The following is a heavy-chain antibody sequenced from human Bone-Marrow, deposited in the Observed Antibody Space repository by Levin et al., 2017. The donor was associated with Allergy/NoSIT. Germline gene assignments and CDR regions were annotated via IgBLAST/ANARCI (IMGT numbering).Heavy chain of an antibody. V-gene: IGHV3-23*01. CDR2: ISGSGGST. CDR1: GFTFSSYA. Sequence: PSETLSLTCAASGFTFSSYAMSWVRQAPGKGLEWVSAISGSGGSTYYADSVKGRFTISRDNSKNTLYLQMNSLRAEDTAVYYCAKTSGWYYFLDYWGQGTLVTVSS. CDR3: AKTSGWYYFLDY. J-gene: IGHJ4*02. D-gene: IGHD6-19*01.